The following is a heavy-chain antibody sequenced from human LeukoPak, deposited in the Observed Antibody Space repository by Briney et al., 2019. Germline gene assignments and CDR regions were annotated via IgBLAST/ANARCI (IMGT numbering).Heavy chain of an antibody. D-gene: IGHD6-19*01. J-gene: IGHJ4*02. CDR2: ISSSSSYI. CDR1: GFTFSSYS. V-gene: IGHV3-21*01. Sequence: PGGSLRLSCAASGFTFSSYSMNWVRQAPGKGLEWVSSISSSSSYIYYADSVKGRFTISRDNAKNSLYLQMNSLRAEDTAVYYCAREYWAVAGGPPVDYWGQGTLVTVSS. CDR3: AREYWAVAGGPPVDY.